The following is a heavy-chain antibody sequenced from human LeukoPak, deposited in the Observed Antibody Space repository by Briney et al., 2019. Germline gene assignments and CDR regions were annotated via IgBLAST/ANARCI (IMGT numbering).Heavy chain of an antibody. CDR3: VRSRRAAAGPFDY. V-gene: IGHV3-33*01. Sequence: GRSLRLSCAASGFTFSSYGMHWVRQAPGKGLEWVRVIWYDGSNKYYADSVKGRFTISRDNSKNTLYLQMNSLRAEDTAVYYCVRSRRAAAGPFDYWGEGILVTVSS. D-gene: IGHD6-13*01. CDR1: GFTFSSYG. J-gene: IGHJ4*02. CDR2: IWYDGSNK.